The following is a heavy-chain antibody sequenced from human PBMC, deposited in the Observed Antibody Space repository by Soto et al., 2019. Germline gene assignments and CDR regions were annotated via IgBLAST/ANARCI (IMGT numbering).Heavy chain of an antibody. V-gene: IGHV1-18*01. D-gene: IGHD2-15*01. CDR3: ARAFCSGGSCYLDY. J-gene: IGHJ4*02. CDR2: ISAYSGNT. Sequence: QVQLVQSGGEVKKPGAAVKVSCKASGYTFTTFGIGWVRQAPGQGLEWMGWISAYSGNTEYPEKLQGRVTMTIGTSTSTTYMELRSLRSDDTAVYYCARAFCSGGSCYLDYWGQGALVTVSS. CDR1: GYTFTTFG.